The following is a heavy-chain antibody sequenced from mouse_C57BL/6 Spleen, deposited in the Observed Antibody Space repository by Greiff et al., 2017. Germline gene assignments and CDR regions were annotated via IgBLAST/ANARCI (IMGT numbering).Heavy chain of an antibody. D-gene: IGHD1-1*01. CDR2: ISSGGSYI. V-gene: IGHV5-6*01. CDR1: GFTFSSYG. J-gene: IGHJ1*03. Sequence: EVQGVESGGDLVKPGGSLKLSCAASGFTFSSYGMSWVRQTPDKRLEWVATISSGGSYIYYPDSVKGRFTISRDNAKNTLYLQMSSLKSEDTAMYYCASIPTITTVVAWDFDVWGTGTTVSVSS. CDR3: ASIPTITTVVAWDFDV.